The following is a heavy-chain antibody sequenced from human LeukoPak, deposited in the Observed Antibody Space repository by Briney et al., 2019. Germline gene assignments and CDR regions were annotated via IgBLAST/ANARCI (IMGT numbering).Heavy chain of an antibody. CDR3: ARVSGYDWESFYDY. CDR1: GGSLSSSSYY. CDR2: IYYSGST. D-gene: IGHD5-12*01. Sequence: PSETLSLTCTVSGGSLSSSSYYWGWIRQPPGKGLEWIGYIYYSGSTNYNPSLKSRVTISVDTSKNQFSLKLSSVTAADTAMYYCARVSGYDWESFYDYWGQGSLVTVSS. V-gene: IGHV4-61*01. J-gene: IGHJ4*02.